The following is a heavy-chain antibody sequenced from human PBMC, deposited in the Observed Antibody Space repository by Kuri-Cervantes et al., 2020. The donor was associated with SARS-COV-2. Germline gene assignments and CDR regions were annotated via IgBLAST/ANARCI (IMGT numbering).Heavy chain of an antibody. Sequence: GGSLRLSCAASGFTFSSYSMNWVRQAPGKGLEWVSSISSSSSYIYYADSVKGRFTISRDNSKNTLYLQMNSLRAKDTAVYYCAKGIAVATGYFDYWGQGTLVTVSS. V-gene: IGHV3-21*04. J-gene: IGHJ4*02. D-gene: IGHD6-19*01. CDR3: AKGIAVATGYFDY. CDR2: ISSSSSYI. CDR1: GFTFSSYS.